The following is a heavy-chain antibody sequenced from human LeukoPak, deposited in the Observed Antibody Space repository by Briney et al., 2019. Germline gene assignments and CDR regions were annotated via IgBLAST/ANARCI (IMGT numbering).Heavy chain of an antibody. CDR1: GDSVSSKSAA. CDR2: TYYRSKWNN. CDR3: AILGPPADC. Sequence: SQTLSLTCAISGDSVSSKSAAWNWIRQSPSRGLEWLGRTYYRSKWNNEYAVSLKGRITINPDISMNQFSLQLNSVTPEDTAVYYCAILGPPADCWGQGTLVTVSS. D-gene: IGHD3/OR15-3a*01. V-gene: IGHV6-1*01. J-gene: IGHJ1*01.